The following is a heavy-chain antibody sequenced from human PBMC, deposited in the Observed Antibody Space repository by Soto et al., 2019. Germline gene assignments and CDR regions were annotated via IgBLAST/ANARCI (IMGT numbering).Heavy chain of an antibody. CDR2: ISYDGSNK. V-gene: IGHV3-30-3*01. CDR1: GFTFSSYA. CDR3: ASPDTPMAYYFHY. Sequence: QVHLVESGGGVVQPGRSLRLSCAASGFTFSSYAMNWVRQAPGKGLEWVALISYDGSNKYYADSVKGRFTISRDNSKNTLYLQMNSPRVEDTAVYYCASPDTPMAYYFHYWGQGTLVTVSS. D-gene: IGHD5-18*01. J-gene: IGHJ4*02.